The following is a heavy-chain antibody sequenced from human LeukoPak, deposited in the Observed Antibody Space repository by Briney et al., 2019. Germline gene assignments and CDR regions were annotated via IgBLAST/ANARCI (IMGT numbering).Heavy chain of an antibody. CDR2: MSSNSGNT. Sequence: ASVKVSCKASGYTFTSYDINWVRQATGQGLEWMGWMSSNSGNTGYAQKFQGRVTMTRNTSISTAYMELSSLRSEDTAVYYCASIRGYSYGIDYWGQGTLVTVSS. CDR3: ASIRGYSYGIDY. D-gene: IGHD5-18*01. J-gene: IGHJ4*02. V-gene: IGHV1-8*01. CDR1: GYTFTSYD.